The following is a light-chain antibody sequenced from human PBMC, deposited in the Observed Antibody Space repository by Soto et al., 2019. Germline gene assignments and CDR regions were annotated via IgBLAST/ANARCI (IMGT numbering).Light chain of an antibody. CDR1: QSVSSSY. J-gene: IGKJ1*01. V-gene: IGKV3-20*01. CDR3: QQYGSSPRT. CDR2: GAS. Sequence: EIVLTQSPGALSLSPGERATLSCGASQSVSSSYLAWYQQKPGQAPRLLIYGASTRATGFPDKFSGSGYGTDFTLTISRLEPEDFAVYYCQQYGSSPRTFGQGTKVEIK.